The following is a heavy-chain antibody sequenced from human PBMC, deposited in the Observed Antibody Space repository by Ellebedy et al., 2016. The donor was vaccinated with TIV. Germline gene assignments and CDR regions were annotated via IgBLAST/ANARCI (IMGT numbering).Heavy chain of an antibody. J-gene: IGHJ5*02. D-gene: IGHD4-17*01. CDR2: ISAYNGNT. CDR3: ARLSVKGPPYNWFDP. Sequence: AASVKVSCKASGYTFTSYGISWVRQAPGQGLEWMGWISAYNGNTNYAQKLQGRVTMTTDTSTSTAYMELRSLRSDDTAVYYCARLSVKGPPYNWFDPWGQGTLVTVSS. V-gene: IGHV1-18*01. CDR1: GYTFTSYG.